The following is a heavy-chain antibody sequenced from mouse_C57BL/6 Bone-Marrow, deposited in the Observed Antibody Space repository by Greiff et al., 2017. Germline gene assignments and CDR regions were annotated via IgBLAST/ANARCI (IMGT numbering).Heavy chain of an antibody. CDR2: INPGSGGT. J-gene: IGHJ1*03. CDR3: ARWEVVADWYFDV. Sequence: VQLQQSGAELVRPGTSVKVSCKASGYAFTNYLIEWVKQRPGQGLEWIGVINPGSGGTNSNEKFKGKATLTADKSSSTAYMQLSSLTSEDSAVYFCARWEVVADWYFDVWGTGTTVTVSS. V-gene: IGHV1-54*01. CDR1: GYAFTNYL. D-gene: IGHD1-1*01.